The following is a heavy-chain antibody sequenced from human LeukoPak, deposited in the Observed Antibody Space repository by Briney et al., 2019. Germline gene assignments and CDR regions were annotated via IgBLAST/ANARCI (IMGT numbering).Heavy chain of an antibody. D-gene: IGHD3-10*01. CDR2: IYSGGGT. V-gene: IGHV3-66*01. Sequence: PGGSLRLSCAASGFTVSSNYMSWVRQAPGKGLEWVSIIYSGGGTYYADSVKGRFTISRDNSKNTLYLEMNSLRAEDTAVYYCAREKDYGSGRGIDYWGQGTLVAVSS. J-gene: IGHJ4*02. CDR3: AREKDYGSGRGIDY. CDR1: GFTVSSNY.